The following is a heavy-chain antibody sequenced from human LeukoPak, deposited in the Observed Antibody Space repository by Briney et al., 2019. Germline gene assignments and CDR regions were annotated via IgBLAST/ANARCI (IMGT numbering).Heavy chain of an antibody. CDR2: LSGRGDST. J-gene: IGHJ4*02. V-gene: IGHV3-23*01. Sequence: GGSLRLSCAASGFTFTNYAMSWVRQAPGKGLEWVSALSGRGDSTYYSDSVKGRFTISRDNSKNTLYLQMNSLRAEDTAVYYCAKAGGSGASLSIDSWGQGTLVTVSS. D-gene: IGHD2-2*01. CDR3: AKAGGSGASLSIDS. CDR1: GFTFTNYA.